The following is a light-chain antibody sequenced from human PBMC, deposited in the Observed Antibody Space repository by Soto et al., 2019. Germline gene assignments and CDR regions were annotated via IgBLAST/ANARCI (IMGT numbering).Light chain of an antibody. CDR1: QSVSSSY. V-gene: IGKV3D-20*02. CDR2: GAS. J-gene: IGKJ5*01. CDR3: QQRSDWPPIT. Sequence: EIVLTQSPGTLSLSPGERATLSCRAIQSVSSSYLAWYQQKPGQAPRLLIYGASSRATGIPDRFSGSGSGTEFTLTISSLESGDSAIYYCQQRSDWPPITFGQGTRLEIK.